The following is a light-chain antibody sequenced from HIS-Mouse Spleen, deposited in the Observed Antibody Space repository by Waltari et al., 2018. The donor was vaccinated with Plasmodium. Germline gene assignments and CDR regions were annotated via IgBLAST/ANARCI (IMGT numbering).Light chain of an antibody. J-gene: IGLJ2*01. CDR3: AAWDDSLNGVV. CDR2: SNN. CDR1: ISSIGSNT. V-gene: IGLV1-44*01. Sequence: QSVLTQPPSASGTPGQRVTISCSGSISSIGSNTVNWYQQLPGTAPKLLNYSNNQRPAGVPGRVSGSKAGTSASLAISGLQSEDEADYYCAAWDDSLNGVVFAGGTKLTVL.